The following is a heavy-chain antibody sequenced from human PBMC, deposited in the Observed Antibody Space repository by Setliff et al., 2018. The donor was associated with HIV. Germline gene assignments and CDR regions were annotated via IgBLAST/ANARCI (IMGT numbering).Heavy chain of an antibody. CDR3: ARATPGGTYFPYNFDY. J-gene: IGHJ4*02. CDR1: GGSISTSGTY. V-gene: IGHV4-61*09. Sequence: SETLSLTCTVSGGSISTSGTYWSWIRQPAGKGLEWIGHVYTSGSTNFNPSLESRVTISVDTSKNQFSLKLSSVTAADTAIYYCARATPGGTYFPYNFDYWGQGSLVTVSS. D-gene: IGHD1-26*01. CDR2: VYTSGST.